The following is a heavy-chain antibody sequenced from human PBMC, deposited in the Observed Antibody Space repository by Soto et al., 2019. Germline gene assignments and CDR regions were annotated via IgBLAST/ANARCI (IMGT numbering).Heavy chain of an antibody. Sequence: PGGSLRLSCAASGFTFSSYGMHWVRQAPGKGLEWSSYITSDTNTIKYADSVKGRFTISRDNAKNLVYLQMNSLRDEDTAVYFCARSVEGHFDYWGQGTVVTVSS. V-gene: IGHV3-48*02. CDR1: GFTFSSYG. CDR3: ARSVEGHFDY. CDR2: ITSDTNTI. D-gene: IGHD6-19*01. J-gene: IGHJ4*02.